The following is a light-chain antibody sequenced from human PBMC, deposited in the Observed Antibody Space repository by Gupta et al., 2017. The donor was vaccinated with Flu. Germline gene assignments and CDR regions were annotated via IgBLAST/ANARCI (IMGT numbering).Light chain of an antibody. V-gene: IGKV3-20*01. CDR2: GAS. Sequence: GTLSLSPGERATLACRASQIVGGNYVAWYQQSPGQTPRVLIYGASKRATGIPDRFNGSGSGTDFTRTITRLETEDSATYYCQHDLGSPWTFGQGTKVEV. CDR3: QHDLGSPWT. CDR1: QIVGGNY. J-gene: IGKJ1*01.